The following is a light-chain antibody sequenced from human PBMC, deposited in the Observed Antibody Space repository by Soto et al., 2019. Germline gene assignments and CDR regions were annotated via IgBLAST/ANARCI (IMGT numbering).Light chain of an antibody. Sequence: AIQMTQSPSSLSASVGDTVTFTCRASQAISNDLGWFQQRPGKHPKRLIYAISILQTGVPSTFSGSGSGTDFSLTISGMQPEDFTNYYCFHDALFPYSFDQGNRLEI. V-gene: IGKV1-6*01. CDR3: FHDALFPYS. J-gene: IGKJ2*03. CDR2: AIS. CDR1: QAISND.